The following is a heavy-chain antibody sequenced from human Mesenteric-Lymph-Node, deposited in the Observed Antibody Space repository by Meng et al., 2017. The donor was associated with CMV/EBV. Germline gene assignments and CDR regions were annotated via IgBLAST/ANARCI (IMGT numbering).Heavy chain of an antibody. CDR3: ATSCGGDCLYGMDV. CDR1: GFTFSSFE. J-gene: IGHJ6*02. CDR2: ISSSGSTT. Sequence: GGSLRLSCVVSGFTFSSFEMDWVRQAPGKGLEWVSYISSSGSTTYYADSVKGRFTISRDNAKNTLYLQMNSLRAEDTAVYYCATSCGGDCLYGMDVWGQGTTVTVSS. D-gene: IGHD2-21*01. V-gene: IGHV3-48*03.